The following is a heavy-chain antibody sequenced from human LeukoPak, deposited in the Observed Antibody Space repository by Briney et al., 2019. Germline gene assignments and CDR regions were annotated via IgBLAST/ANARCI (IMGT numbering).Heavy chain of an antibody. D-gene: IGHD3-16*01. CDR2: IKQDGSEK. CDR1: GFTLSSYW. Sequence: GGSLRLSCAASGFTLSSYWMSWVRQAPGKGLEWVANIKQDGSEKYYVDSVKGRFTVSRDNPKNSLYLQMNSLRAEDTAVYYCARLWRLGRHPFDPWGQGTLVTVSS. CDR3: ARLWRLGRHPFDP. V-gene: IGHV3-7*02. J-gene: IGHJ5*02.